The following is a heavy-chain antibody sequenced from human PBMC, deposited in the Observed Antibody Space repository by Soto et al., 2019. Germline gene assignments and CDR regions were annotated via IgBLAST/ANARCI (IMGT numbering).Heavy chain of an antibody. J-gene: IGHJ4*02. D-gene: IGHD3-10*01. CDR2: ICCGGSNT. Sequence: GGSLRLSCAASGFTFSSYGMHWVRQAPGKGLEWVSAICCGGSNTYYADSVKGRFTISRDNSKNTLYLQMNSLRAEDTAVYYCAKASGPTALLPSDYWGQGTLVTVSS. CDR1: GFTFSSYG. CDR3: AKASGPTALLPSDY. V-gene: IGHV3-23*01.